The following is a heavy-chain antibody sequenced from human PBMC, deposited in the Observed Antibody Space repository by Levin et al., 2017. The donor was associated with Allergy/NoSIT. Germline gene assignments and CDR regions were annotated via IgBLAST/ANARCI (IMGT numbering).Heavy chain of an antibody. CDR2: ISSSGSTI. D-gene: IGHD6-13*01. J-gene: IGHJ6*02. CDR1: GFTFSSCE. V-gene: IGHV3-48*03. CDR3: AREGRAATSSYYYGMDV. Sequence: SCAASGFTFSSCEMNWVRQSPGKGLEWVSYISSSGSTIYYADSVKGRFTISRDNAKNSLYLQMNSLRAEDTAIYYCAREGRAATSSYYYGMDVWGQGTTVTVSS.